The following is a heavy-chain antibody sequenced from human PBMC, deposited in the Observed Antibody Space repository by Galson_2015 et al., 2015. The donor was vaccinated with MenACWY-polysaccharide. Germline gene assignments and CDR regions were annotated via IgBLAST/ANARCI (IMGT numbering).Heavy chain of an antibody. J-gene: IGHJ4*02. CDR3: ARGRLDY. CDR2: ISSGSSTI. CDR1: GFTFTSYT. V-gene: IGHV3-48*01. Sequence: SLRLSCAASGFTFTSYTMNWVRQAPGKGLEWLSYISSGSSTIYYADSVKGRFTISRDNAKNSLYPQINSLRAEDTAVYYCARGRLDYWGQGTLVTVSS.